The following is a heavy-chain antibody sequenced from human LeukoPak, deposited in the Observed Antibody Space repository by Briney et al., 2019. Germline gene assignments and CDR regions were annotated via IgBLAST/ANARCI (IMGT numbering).Heavy chain of an antibody. CDR1: GGSISSSSYY. V-gene: IGHV4-39*07. J-gene: IGHJ4*02. Sequence: SETLSLTCTVSGGSISSSSYYWGWIRPPPGKGLEWIGSIYYSGSTYYNPSLKSRVTISVDTSKNQFSLKLSSVTAADTAVYYCARVLSSAIDYWGQGTLVTVSS. CDR3: ARVLSSAIDY. CDR2: IYYSGST. D-gene: IGHD2/OR15-2a*01.